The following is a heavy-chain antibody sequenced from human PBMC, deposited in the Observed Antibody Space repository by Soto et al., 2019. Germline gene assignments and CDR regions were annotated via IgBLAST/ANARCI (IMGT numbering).Heavy chain of an antibody. Sequence: GGSLRLSCTASGFTFSSYEMNWVRQAPGKGLEWVSYISSSGSTIYYADSVKGRFTISRDNAKNSLYLQMNSLRAEDTAVYYCARETLIVGATPVYYYGMDAWGQGTTVTVSS. V-gene: IGHV3-48*03. CDR2: ISSSGSTI. CDR3: ARETLIVGATPVYYYGMDA. J-gene: IGHJ6*02. CDR1: GFTFSSYE. D-gene: IGHD1-26*01.